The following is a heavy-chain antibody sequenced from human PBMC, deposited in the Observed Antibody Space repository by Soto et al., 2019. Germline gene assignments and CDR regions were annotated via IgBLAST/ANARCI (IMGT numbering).Heavy chain of an antibody. D-gene: IGHD3-3*01. CDR2: ISAYNGNT. Sequence: ASVKVSCKAYDFSFTSYGISWVRQAPGQGLEWMGWISAYNGNTNYAQKLQGRVTMTTDTSTSTAYMELRSLRSDDTAVYYCARVDDFWSGYYSYYFDYWGQGTLVTVSS. CDR1: DFSFTSYG. V-gene: IGHV1-18*04. CDR3: ARVDDFWSGYYSYYFDY. J-gene: IGHJ4*02.